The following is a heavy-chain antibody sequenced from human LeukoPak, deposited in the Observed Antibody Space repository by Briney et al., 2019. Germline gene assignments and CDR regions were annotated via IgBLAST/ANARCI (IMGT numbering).Heavy chain of an antibody. Sequence: ADTLSLTCTVSGGHISSYYWSWIRQPPGKGLEWIGYVSYSGSTNYKPSLTSRLTISVNTSKNQFSLKLGSVTAADTAVYYCARHLGGSGWSDYYVDYWGHGTLVTVSS. J-gene: IGHJ4*01. CDR1: GGHISSYY. V-gene: IGHV4-59*08. CDR2: VSYSGST. CDR3: ARHLGGSGWSDYYVDY. D-gene: IGHD6-25*01.